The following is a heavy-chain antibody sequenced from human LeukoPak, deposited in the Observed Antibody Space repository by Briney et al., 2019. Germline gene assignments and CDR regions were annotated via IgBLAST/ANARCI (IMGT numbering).Heavy chain of an antibody. D-gene: IGHD2-21*01. V-gene: IGHV3-21*06. Sequence: PGGSLRLSCAASGFPFSSYSMNWVRQAPGKGLEWVSSISSDSNYILYADSVEGRFTISRDNAKNSSYLQMNNLRAEDTAIYYCGRNSKWPQFWGQGTPVTVSS. CDR3: GRNSKWPQF. CDR1: GFPFSSYS. J-gene: IGHJ4*02. CDR2: ISSDSNYI.